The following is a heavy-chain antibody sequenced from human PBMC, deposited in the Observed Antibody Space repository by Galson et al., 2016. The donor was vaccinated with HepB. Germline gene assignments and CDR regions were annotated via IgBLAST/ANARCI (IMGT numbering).Heavy chain of an antibody. Sequence: SLRLSCAASGFTVSSNYMTWVRQAPGKGLEYVSVIYSGGTTYYADSVKGRFTISRDNSKNTLFIQMNTLRAEDTAVYYCARGVYGDHGWFDYWGQGTLVTVSS. D-gene: IGHD4-17*01. CDR2: IYSGGTT. CDR3: ARGVYGDHGWFDY. CDR1: GFTVSSNY. V-gene: IGHV3-66*02. J-gene: IGHJ4*02.